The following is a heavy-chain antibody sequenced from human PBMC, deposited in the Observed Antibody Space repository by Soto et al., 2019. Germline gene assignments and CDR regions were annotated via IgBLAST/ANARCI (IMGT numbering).Heavy chain of an antibody. J-gene: IGHJ4*02. CDR2: ISGSGGST. CDR1: GFTSSSYA. CDR3: AKDRPLVATLRYQPDD. D-gene: IGHD5-12*01. V-gene: IGHV3-23*01. Sequence: GGSLRLSCAASGFTSSSYAMSWVRQAPGKGLEWVSAISGSGGSTYYADSVKGRFTISRDNSKNTLYLQMNSLRAEDTAVYYCAKDRPLVATLRYQPDDCGQGTLVTVYS.